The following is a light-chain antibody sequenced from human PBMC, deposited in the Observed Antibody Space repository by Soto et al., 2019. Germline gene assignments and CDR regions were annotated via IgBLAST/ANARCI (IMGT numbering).Light chain of an antibody. Sequence: EIVLTQSPGTLSLSPGERATLSCRASQSVSSSYLAWYQQKPGQAPSLLIHGASARATGIPDRFSGSGSGTDFTLTISRLEPEDFAVYFCQQYGSSPMYTFGQGPKLEIK. J-gene: IGKJ2*01. V-gene: IGKV3-20*01. CDR3: QQYGSSPMYT. CDR2: GAS. CDR1: QSVSSSY.